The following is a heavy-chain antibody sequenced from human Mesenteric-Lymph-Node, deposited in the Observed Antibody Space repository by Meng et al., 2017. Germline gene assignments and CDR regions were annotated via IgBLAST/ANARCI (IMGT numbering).Heavy chain of an antibody. J-gene: IGHJ2*01. V-gene: IGHV4-39*01. CDR3: TRGTYTFGHFWYFDL. CDR2: IDYSTYV. CDR1: GGSVSSSSVY. D-gene: IGHD5-18*01. Sequence: QLQVQESGPGLVKPSETRSLTCRASGGSVSSSSVYWVWIRQPPGMTLEWIGSIDYSTYVHYNASLKSRVTMSIDTSKKQISLKLNSVTAADTAVYYCTRGTYTFGHFWYFDLWGHGTLVTVSS.